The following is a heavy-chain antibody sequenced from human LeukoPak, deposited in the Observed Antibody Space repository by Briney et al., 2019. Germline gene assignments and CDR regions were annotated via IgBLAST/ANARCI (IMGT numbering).Heavy chain of an antibody. D-gene: IGHD4-11*01. Sequence: GGSLRLSCAASGFTFINAWMSWVRQVPGKGLEWVGRIKSKTDGGTTDYAAPVNGRFTISRDDSKNTLYLQMNSLKTEDTAIYYCANDYRGAFDYWGQGTLVTVSS. CDR3: ANDYRGAFDY. CDR2: IKSKTDGGTT. V-gene: IGHV3-15*01. J-gene: IGHJ4*02. CDR1: GFTFINAW.